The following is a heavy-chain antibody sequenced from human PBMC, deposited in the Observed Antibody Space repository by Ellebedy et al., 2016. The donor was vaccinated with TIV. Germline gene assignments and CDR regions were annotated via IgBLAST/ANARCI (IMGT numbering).Heavy chain of an antibody. V-gene: IGHV4-59*01. CDR2: IYYSWST. CDR1: GGSISGYY. D-gene: IGHD6-19*01. J-gene: IGHJ4*02. CDR3: ARLRDSSGWYSIDH. Sequence: MPSETLSLTCTVSGGSISGYYRTWIRQPPGKGLEWLGYIYYSWSTNYNPSLKSRVTISVDTPKNQFSLKLSSVTAADTAMYYCARLRDSSGWYSIDHWGQGTLVTVSS.